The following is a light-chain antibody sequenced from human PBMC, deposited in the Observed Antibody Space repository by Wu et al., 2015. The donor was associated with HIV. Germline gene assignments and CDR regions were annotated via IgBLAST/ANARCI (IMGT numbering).Light chain of an antibody. Sequence: EIVLTQSPGTLSLSPGERATLSCRASQSVSSNYLAWYQQKPGQAPRLLIYGASNRATGIPDRFSGSGSGTDFTLTISRLEPEDFAVYYCQQYGSSSTWTFGQGTKVEIK. CDR2: GAS. V-gene: IGKV3-20*01. CDR1: QSVSSNY. CDR3: QQYGSSSTWT. J-gene: IGKJ1*01.